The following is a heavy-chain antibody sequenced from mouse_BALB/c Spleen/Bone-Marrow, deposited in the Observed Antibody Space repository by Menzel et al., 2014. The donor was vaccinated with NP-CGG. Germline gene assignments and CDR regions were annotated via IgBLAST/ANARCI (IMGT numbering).Heavy chain of an antibody. J-gene: IGHJ4*01. CDR3: ARSPYDYAAMDY. D-gene: IGHD2-4*01. V-gene: IGHV5-17*02. Sequence: EVQVVESGGGLVQPGGSRKFSCAASGFTFSSFGMHWVRQAPEKGLEWVAYISSGSSTIYYADTVKGRFTISRDNPKNTLFLQMTSLRSEDTAMYYCARSPYDYAAMDYWGQGTSVTVSS. CDR1: GFTFSSFG. CDR2: ISSGSSTI.